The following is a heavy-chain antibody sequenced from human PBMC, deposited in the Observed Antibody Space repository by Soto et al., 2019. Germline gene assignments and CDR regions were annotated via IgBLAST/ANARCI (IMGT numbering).Heavy chain of an antibody. Sequence: QVQLVQSGAEVKKPGASVKVSCKASGYTFTNYYMHWVRQAPGQGLEWMGVINPSDSSTNYAQRFQGRVTMTRDTSTTTVYMELSSLRSEDTAIYYCARIDIGTNWGGSWGQGTLVTVSS. CDR3: ARIDIGTNWGGS. CDR2: INPSDSST. CDR1: GYTFTNYY. J-gene: IGHJ4*02. D-gene: IGHD7-27*01. V-gene: IGHV1-46*01.